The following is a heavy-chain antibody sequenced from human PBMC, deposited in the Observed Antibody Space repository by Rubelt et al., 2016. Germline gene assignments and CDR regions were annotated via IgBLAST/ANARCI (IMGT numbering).Heavy chain of an antibody. CDR1: GGSISSSSDY. Sequence: GAGLVKPSETLSLTCTVSGGSISSSSDYWGWIRQPPGKGLEWIGSVYYSGSTYYSPSLKSRVTISVDTSTNQFSLTLSSVTAADTAVYYCARASKGDFWSGSPPNGPTYYYYYMDGWGKGTTVTVSS. CDR2: VYYSGST. D-gene: IGHD3-3*01. V-gene: IGHV4-39*01. CDR3: ARASKGDFWSGSPPNGPTYYYYYMDG. J-gene: IGHJ6*03.